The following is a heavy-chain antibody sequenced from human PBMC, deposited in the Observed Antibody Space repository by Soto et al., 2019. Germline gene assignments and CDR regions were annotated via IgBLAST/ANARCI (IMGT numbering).Heavy chain of an antibody. CDR3: ARGTGYSSGWWGY. CDR1: GGSISSGGYS. Sequence: SETLSLTCAVSGGSISSGGYSWSWIRQQPGKGLEWIGYIYYSGSTYYNPSLKSRVTISVDTSKNQFSLKLSSVTAADTAVYYCARGTGYSSGWWGYWGQGTLVTVSS. V-gene: IGHV4-31*11. CDR2: IYYSGST. J-gene: IGHJ4*02. D-gene: IGHD6-19*01.